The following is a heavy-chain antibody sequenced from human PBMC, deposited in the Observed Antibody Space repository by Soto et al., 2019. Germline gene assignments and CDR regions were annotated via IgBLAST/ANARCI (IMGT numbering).Heavy chain of an antibody. Sequence: GESLKISCKGSGYSFTSYWISWVRQVPGKGLEWMGRIDPSDSYTNYSPSFQGHVTISADKSISTAYLQWSSLKASDTAMYYCATSVAARYYYYYGMDVWGQGTTVTVSS. V-gene: IGHV5-10-1*01. D-gene: IGHD6-19*01. CDR2: IDPSDSYT. J-gene: IGHJ6*02. CDR1: GYSFTSYW. CDR3: ATSVAARYYYYYGMDV.